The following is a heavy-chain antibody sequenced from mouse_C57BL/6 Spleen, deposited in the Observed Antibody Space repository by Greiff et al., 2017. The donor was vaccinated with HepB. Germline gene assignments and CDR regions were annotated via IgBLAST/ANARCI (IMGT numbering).Heavy chain of an antibody. CDR1: GFSFNTYA. J-gene: IGHJ4*01. CDR3: VRGGYSPYAMDY. CDR2: IRSKRNNYAT. V-gene: IGHV10-1*01. D-gene: IGHD2-3*01. Sequence: EVQLVESGGGLVQPKGSLKLSCAASGFSFNTYAMNWVRQAPGKGLEWVARIRSKRNNYATYYADSVKDRFTISRDDSESMLYLQMNNLKTEDTAIYYCVRGGYSPYAMDYWGQGTSVTVSS.